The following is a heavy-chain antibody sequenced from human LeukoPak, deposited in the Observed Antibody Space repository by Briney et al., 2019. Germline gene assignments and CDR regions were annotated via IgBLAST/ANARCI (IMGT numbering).Heavy chain of an antibody. V-gene: IGHV4-30-2*01. CDR2: IYHSGST. J-gene: IGHJ4*02. Sequence: PSQTLSLTCAVSGGSISSGGYSWSWIRQPPGKGLEWIGYIYHSGSTYYNPSLKSRVTISVDRSKNQFSLKLSSVTAADTAVYYCARWGGYDCTFDYWGQGTLVTVSS. CDR3: ARWGGYDCTFDY. CDR1: GGSISSGGYS. D-gene: IGHD5-12*01.